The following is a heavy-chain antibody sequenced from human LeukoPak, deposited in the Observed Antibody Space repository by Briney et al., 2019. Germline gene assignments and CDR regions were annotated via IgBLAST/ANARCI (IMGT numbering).Heavy chain of an antibody. CDR1: GYSISNGYY. CDR3: ARQHDSYYYYYIDV. CDR2: LYHSDSA. V-gene: IGHV4-38-2*01. Sequence: SETLSLTCAVSGYSISNGYYWVWIRQPPVRGLEWSGSLYHSDSAYYNTSLRSRVSMSVDTSKNQFSLTLSFVTAADTAVYYCARQHDSYYYYYIDVWGSGTTVTVSS. J-gene: IGHJ6*03.